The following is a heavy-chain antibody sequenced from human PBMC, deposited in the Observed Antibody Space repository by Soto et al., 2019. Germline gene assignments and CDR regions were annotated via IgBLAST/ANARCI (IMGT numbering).Heavy chain of an antibody. Sequence: QVQLVQSGAEVKKPGASVKVSCKASGYTFTSYGISWVRQAPGQGLAWMGWISAYNGNTNYAQKLQGRGTMTTDTYTSTAYMELGSLRSDDTAVYCGARGSVASVVVPAPGVWGQGTTVTVSS. D-gene: IGHD2-2*01. V-gene: IGHV1-18*01. J-gene: IGHJ6*02. CDR1: GYTFTSYG. CDR2: ISAYNGNT. CDR3: ARGSVASVVVPAPGV.